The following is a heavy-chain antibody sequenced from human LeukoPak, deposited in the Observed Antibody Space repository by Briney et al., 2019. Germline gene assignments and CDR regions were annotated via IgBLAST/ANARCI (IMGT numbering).Heavy chain of an antibody. V-gene: IGHV3-23*01. D-gene: IGHD2-15*01. CDR1: GFTFSSYS. CDR2: ISGSGGST. CDR3: ARVPRYCSGGSCFGGYFDY. J-gene: IGHJ4*02. Sequence: PGGSLRLSCAASGFTFSSYSMNWVHQAPGKGLEWVSAISGSGGSTYFADSVKGRFTISRDNSKNTLSLQMNSLRVEDTAVYYCARVPRYCSGGSCFGGYFDYWGQGTLVTVSS.